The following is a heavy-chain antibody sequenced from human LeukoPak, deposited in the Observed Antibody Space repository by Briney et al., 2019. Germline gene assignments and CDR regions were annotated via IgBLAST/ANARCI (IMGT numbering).Heavy chain of an antibody. CDR3: ARDGSAAGYYDY. D-gene: IGHD6-13*01. Sequence: ASVKGSCKASGYTFTRYYMHWVRQAPGQGLEWMGWINPNSGGTNYAQKFQGRVTMTRDTSISTAYMELSRLRSDDTAVYYCARDGSAAGYYDYWGQGTLVTVSS. J-gene: IGHJ4*02. CDR2: INPNSGGT. V-gene: IGHV1-2*02. CDR1: GYTFTRYY.